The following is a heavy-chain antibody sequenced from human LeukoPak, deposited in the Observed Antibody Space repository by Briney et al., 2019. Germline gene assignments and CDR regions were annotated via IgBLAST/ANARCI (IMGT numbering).Heavy chain of an antibody. V-gene: IGHV1-8*01. D-gene: IGHD3-10*01. CDR3: AIRLLWLGELLDY. Sequence: ASVKVSCKASGYTFTSYVINWVREAPGQGLEWMGWMNPNSGNTGYAQKFQGRVTMTRNTSISTAYMELSSLRSEDTAVYYCAIRLLWLGELLDYWGQGTLVPVS. J-gene: IGHJ4*02. CDR1: GYTFTSYV. CDR2: MNPNSGNT.